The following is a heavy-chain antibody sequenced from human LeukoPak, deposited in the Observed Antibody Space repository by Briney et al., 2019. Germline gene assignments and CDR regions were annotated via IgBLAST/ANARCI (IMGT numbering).Heavy chain of an antibody. D-gene: IGHD3-22*01. CDR1: GGSFSGYY. Sequence: SETLSLTCAVYGGSFSGYYWSWIRQPPGKGLEWIGEINHSGSTNYNPSLKSRVTISVDTSKNQFSLKLSSVTAADTAVYYCARDPGFDYYDSSGHGAFDYWGQGTLVTVSS. CDR3: ARDPGFDYYDSSGHGAFDY. CDR2: INHSGST. V-gene: IGHV4-34*01. J-gene: IGHJ4*02.